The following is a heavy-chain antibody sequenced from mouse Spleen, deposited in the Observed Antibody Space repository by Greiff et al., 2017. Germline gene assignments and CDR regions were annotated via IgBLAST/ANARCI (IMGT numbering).Heavy chain of an antibody. CDR2: IWSGGST. CDR3: ARGSSYVFAY. J-gene: IGHJ3*01. V-gene: IGHV2-4*02. D-gene: IGHD1-1*01. CDR1: GFSLTSYG. Sequence: QVQLKQSGPGLVQPSQSLSITCTVSGFSLTSYGVHWVRQPPGKGLEWLGVIWSGGSTDYNAAFISRLSISKDNSKSQVFFKMNSLQADDTAIYYCARGSSYVFAYWGQGTLVTVSA.